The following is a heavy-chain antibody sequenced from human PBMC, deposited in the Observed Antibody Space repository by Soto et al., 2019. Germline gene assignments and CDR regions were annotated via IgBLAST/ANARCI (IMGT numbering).Heavy chain of an antibody. CDR1: GYTFTGYY. Sequence: QVQVVQSGAEVKKPGASVKVSCKASGYTFTGYYLHWVRQAPGQGLEWLGWINPNGGGTNYAQALQGRITTNRDASIKTAYLEVTRLRSEDKVVYYCGREGIAAGIATDWGQGALVAVSS. CDR2: INPNGGGT. D-gene: IGHD6-13*01. J-gene: IGHJ4*02. V-gene: IGHV1-2*02. CDR3: GREGIAAGIATD.